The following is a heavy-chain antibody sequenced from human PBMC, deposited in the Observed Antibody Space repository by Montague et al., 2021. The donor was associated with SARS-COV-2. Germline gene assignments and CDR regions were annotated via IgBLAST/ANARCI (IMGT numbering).Heavy chain of an antibody. CDR3: GRGVVAATPVVDY. J-gene: IGHJ4*02. CDR2: IYASGGT. V-gene: IGHV4-4*07. Sequence: SETLSLTCTVSGDSISSFYWNWIRQPAGKGLEWIGRIYASGGTNYNPSLKSRVTMSVDTSKNQFSLKLNSVTAADTAGYYCGRGVVAATPVVDYWGRGTLDTVSS. CDR1: GDSISSFY. D-gene: IGHD2-15*01.